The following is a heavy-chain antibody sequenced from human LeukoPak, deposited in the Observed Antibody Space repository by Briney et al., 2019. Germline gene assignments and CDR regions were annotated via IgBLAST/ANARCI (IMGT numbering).Heavy chain of an antibody. CDR3: TTAGISGTRWYYNGMDV. CDR2: IKSTTSGGTT. D-gene: IGHD1-20*01. J-gene: IGHJ6*02. V-gene: IGHV3-15*01. CDR1: GFTFSNVW. Sequence: GGSLRLSCAATGFTFSNVWMSWVRQAPGKGLEWVGRIKSTTSGGTTDYAAPVKDRFVISRDDSKNTVYLQMTSLKIEDTAVYYCTTAGISGTRWYYNGMDVWGQGTTVTVSS.